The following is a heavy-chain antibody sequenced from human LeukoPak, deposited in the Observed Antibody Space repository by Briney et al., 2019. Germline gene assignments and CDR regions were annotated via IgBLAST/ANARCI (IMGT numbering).Heavy chain of an antibody. CDR2: IKEDGSEK. CDR1: GFTFSRYW. J-gene: IGHJ4*02. CDR3: AREGAARDY. D-gene: IGHD2-15*01. V-gene: IGHV3-7*01. Sequence: QSGGSLRLSCAASGFTFSRYWMSWIRQAPGKGLEWVANIKEDGSEKHYVDSVKGRFTISRDNAKNSLYLQMNSLRAEDTAVYYCAREGAARDYWGQGTLVTVSS.